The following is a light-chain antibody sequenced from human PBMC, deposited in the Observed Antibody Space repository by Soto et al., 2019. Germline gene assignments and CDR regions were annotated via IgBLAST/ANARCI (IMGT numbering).Light chain of an antibody. Sequence: QSVLTQPPSASGTPGQRVTISCSGSSSNIGSTSVYWYQQLPGTAPKLFIYSNNRRPSGVPDRLSGSKSGTSASLAISGLQSEDEADYYCAAWDNSLSGWVFGGGTKLTVL. J-gene: IGLJ3*02. CDR3: AAWDNSLSGWV. V-gene: IGLV1-44*01. CDR1: SSNIGSTS. CDR2: SNN.